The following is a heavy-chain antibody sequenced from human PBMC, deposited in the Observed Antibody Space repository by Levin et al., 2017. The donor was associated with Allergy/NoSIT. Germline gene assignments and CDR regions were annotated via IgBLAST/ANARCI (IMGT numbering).Heavy chain of an antibody. V-gene: IGHV3-23*01. CDR1: GFIFSNYA. D-gene: IGHD3-16*01. CDR2: ISGSGGTT. Sequence: GGSLRLSCAVSGFIFSNYAMNWVRQAPGKGLEWVSGISGSGGTTYYADSVKARFTMSRDNSKNTLFLQMNSLRAEDTAEYYCAKGGRDKTYYGMDVWGQGTTVTVSS. CDR3: AKGGRDKTYYGMDV. J-gene: IGHJ6*02.